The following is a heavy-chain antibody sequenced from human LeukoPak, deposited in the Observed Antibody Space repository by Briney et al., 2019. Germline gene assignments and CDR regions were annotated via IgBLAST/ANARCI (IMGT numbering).Heavy chain of an antibody. D-gene: IGHD3-22*01. J-gene: IGHJ4*02. CDR3: AASNYYDSSGPFDY. Sequence: PGGSLRLSXAASGFNFSSYWMHSVCQAPGKGLVWLSRINSDGSSTSYADSVKGRFTISRDNAKNTLYLQMNSLRAEDTAVYYCAASNYYDSSGPFDYWGQGTLVTVSS. CDR1: GFNFSSYW. CDR2: INSDGSST. V-gene: IGHV3-74*01.